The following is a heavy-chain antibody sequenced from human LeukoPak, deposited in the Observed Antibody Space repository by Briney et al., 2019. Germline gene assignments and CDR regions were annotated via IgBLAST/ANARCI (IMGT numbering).Heavy chain of an antibody. CDR3: ARGYYDILTGYYPYFDY. CDR2: IYYSGST. J-gene: IGHJ4*02. V-gene: IGHV4-39*01. CDR1: GGSISSSNYY. Sequence: SETLSLTCTVSGGSISSSNYYWGWIRQPPGKGLEWIGTIYYSGSTYYNPSLKSRITISVDTSKNQFSLKMRSVTAADTAVYYCARGYYDILTGYYPYFDYWGQGTLVTVSS. D-gene: IGHD3-9*01.